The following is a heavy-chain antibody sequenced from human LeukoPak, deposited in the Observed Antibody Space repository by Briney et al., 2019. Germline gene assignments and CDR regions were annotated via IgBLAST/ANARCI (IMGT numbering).Heavy chain of an antibody. J-gene: IGHJ3*02. CDR2: ISGSGDHT. CDR1: GFSFSTYG. Sequence: GGSLRLSCAASGFSFSTYGMSWVRQSPGKGLEWVSGISGSGDHTYHGDSVRGRFTISRDNSNNTLHLEMRSLIVEDTALYYCVKPPEWLRLRADVFETWGQGTMVTVSS. D-gene: IGHD5-12*01. V-gene: IGHV3-23*01. CDR3: VKPPEWLRLRADVFET.